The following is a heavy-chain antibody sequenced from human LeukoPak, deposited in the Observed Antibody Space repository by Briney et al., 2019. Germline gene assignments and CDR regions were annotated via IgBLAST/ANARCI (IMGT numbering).Heavy chain of an antibody. CDR1: GGTFSSYA. J-gene: IGHJ6*02. D-gene: IGHD2-21*02. Sequence: SVTVSCTASGGTFSSYAISWVRQAPGQGLEWMGGIIPIFGTANYAQKFQGRVTITADESTSTAYMELSSLRSEDTAVYYCARERAYCGGDCHHHFYYYYGMDVWGQGTTVTVSS. V-gene: IGHV1-69*01. CDR3: ARERAYCGGDCHHHFYYYYGMDV. CDR2: IIPIFGTA.